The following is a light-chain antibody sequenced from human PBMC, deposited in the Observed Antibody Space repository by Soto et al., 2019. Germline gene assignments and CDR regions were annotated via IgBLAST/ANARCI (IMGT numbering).Light chain of an antibody. CDR1: QDISNY. J-gene: IGKJ2*01. CDR2: DAS. V-gene: IGKV1-33*01. Sequence: DIPMTQSTSSLSASVGDRVTITCQASQDISNYLNWYQQKPGKDPKLLIYDASNLETGVPSRFSGSGSGTDFTFTISSLQPEDIATYYCQQYDNLPYTFGQGTKLEIK. CDR3: QQYDNLPYT.